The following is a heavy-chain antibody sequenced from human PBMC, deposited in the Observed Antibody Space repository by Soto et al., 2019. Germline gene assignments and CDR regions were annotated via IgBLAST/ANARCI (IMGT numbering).Heavy chain of an antibody. CDR3: ARGASGRYYRDV. CDR1: GFTFSNYR. J-gene: IGHJ6*03. D-gene: IGHD3-10*01. CDR2: IKGDGSIT. Sequence: DEQVVESGGGLVQPGGSLRLSCTASGFTFSNYRIHWVRQASGKGLVWVSRIKGDGSITNYADSVRGRFSISRDNAKNTVYLQMDSLRAEDTAVYYCARGASGRYYRDVWGKGTTVTVS. V-gene: IGHV3-74*01.